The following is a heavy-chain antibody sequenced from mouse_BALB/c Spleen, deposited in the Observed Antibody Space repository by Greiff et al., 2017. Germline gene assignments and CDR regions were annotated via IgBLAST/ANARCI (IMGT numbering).Heavy chain of an antibody. CDR2: ISYDGSN. V-gene: IGHV3-6*02. Sequence: DVQLQESGPGLVKPSQSLSLTCSVTGYSITSGYYWNWIRQFPGNKLEWMGYISYDGSNNYNPSLKNRISITRDTSKNQFFLKLNSVTTEDTATYYCARDPYYGNYEAYWGQGTLVTVSA. J-gene: IGHJ3*01. CDR3: ARDPYYGNYEAY. CDR1: GYSITSGYY. D-gene: IGHD2-10*01.